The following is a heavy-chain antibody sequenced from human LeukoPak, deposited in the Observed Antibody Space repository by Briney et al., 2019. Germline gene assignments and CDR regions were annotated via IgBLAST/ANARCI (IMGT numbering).Heavy chain of an antibody. D-gene: IGHD5-12*01. CDR1: GGSIPSDSYY. CDR2: IYYSGGT. CDR3: AASSKWPLYMDV. Sequence: PSETLSLTCTVAGGSIPSDSYYWGWIRQPPGKGLEWIGSIYYSGGTYYNPSLKSRVTISADTSKNHFSLNLNSVTAADTAVHYCAASSKWPLYMDVWGKGTTVTVSS. J-gene: IGHJ6*03. V-gene: IGHV4-39*02.